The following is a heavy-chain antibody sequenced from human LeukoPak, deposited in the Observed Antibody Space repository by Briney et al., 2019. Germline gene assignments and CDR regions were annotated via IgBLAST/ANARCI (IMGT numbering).Heavy chain of an antibody. D-gene: IGHD1-26*01. CDR3: ARDRVAWDAVNWFDP. V-gene: IGHV3-21*01. CDR1: GFTFDDYA. CDR2: ISSSSSYI. J-gene: IGHJ5*02. Sequence: GGSLRLSCAASGFTFDDYAMHWVRQAPGKGLEWVSSISSSSSYIYYADSVKGRFTISRDNAKNSLYLQMNSLRAEDTAVYYCARDRVAWDAVNWFDPWGQGTLVTVSS.